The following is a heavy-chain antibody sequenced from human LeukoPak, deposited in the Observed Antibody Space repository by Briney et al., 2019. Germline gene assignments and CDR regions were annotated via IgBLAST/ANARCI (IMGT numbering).Heavy chain of an antibody. V-gene: IGHV4-34*01. CDR3: ARGDGYCSGGSCCPSD. J-gene: IGHJ4*02. D-gene: IGHD2-15*01. Sequence: SETLSLTCAVYGGSFSGYYWSWIRQPPGKGLEWIGEINHSGSTNYNPSLKSRVTILVDTSKNQFSLKLSSVTAADTAVYYCARGDGYCSGGSCCPSDWGQGTLVTVSS. CDR2: INHSGST. CDR1: GGSFSGYY.